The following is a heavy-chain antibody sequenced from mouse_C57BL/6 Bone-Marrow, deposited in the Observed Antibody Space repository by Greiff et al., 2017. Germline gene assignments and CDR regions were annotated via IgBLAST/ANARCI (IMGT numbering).Heavy chain of an antibody. J-gene: IGHJ3*01. CDR1: GYTFTSYW. CDR2: LDPSDSYT. CDR3: ARGTLGYEGFAY. V-gene: IGHV1-69*01. Sequence: VQLQQPGAELVMPGASVKLSFKASGYTFTSYWMHWVKQRPGQGLAWIGELDPSDSYTNYNQKFKGKSTLTVDKSSSTAYMQLSSLTSEDSAVYYCARGTLGYEGFAYWGQGTQVTVSA. D-gene: IGHD2-2*01.